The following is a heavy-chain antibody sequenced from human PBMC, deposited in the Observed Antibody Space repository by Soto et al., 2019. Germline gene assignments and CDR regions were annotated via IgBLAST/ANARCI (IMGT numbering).Heavy chain of an antibody. CDR1: GFTFSSYS. D-gene: IGHD4-4*01. Sequence: GVLRLSCAASGFTFSSYSMNWVRQAPGKGLEWVSSISSSSSYIYYADSVKGRFTISRDNAKNSLYLQMNSLRAEDTAVYYCARDHSIPYYYYYGMDVWGQGTTVTVSS. CDR2: ISSSSSYI. V-gene: IGHV3-21*04. J-gene: IGHJ6*02. CDR3: ARDHSIPYYYYYGMDV.